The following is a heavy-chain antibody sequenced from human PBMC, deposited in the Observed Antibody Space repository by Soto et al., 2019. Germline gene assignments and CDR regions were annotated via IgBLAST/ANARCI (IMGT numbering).Heavy chain of an antibody. V-gene: IGHV4-30-2*01. CDR2: IYHSGST. CDR1: GGSISSGGYS. J-gene: IGHJ5*02. D-gene: IGHD5-18*01. Sequence: QLQLQESGSGLVKPSQTLSLTCAVSGGSISSGGYSWSWIRQPPGKGLEWIGYIYHSGSTYYNPSRKSRVTISVDRSKNQFSLKLSSVTAADTAVYYCARGIGYSYGLLWFDPWGQGTLVTVSS. CDR3: ARGIGYSYGLLWFDP.